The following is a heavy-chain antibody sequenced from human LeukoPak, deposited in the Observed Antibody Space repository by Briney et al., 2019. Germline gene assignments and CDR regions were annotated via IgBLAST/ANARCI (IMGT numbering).Heavy chain of an antibody. J-gene: IGHJ4*02. CDR2: ISGSGGST. D-gene: IGHD3-10*01. V-gene: IGHV3-23*01. CDR1: GFTLSSYA. Sequence: GGSLRLSCAASGFTLSSYAMSWVRQAPGKGLEWVSAISGSGGSTYYADSVKGRFTISRDNSKNTLYLQMNSLRAEDTAVYYCAKNEGVMVRGVIITWYFDYWGQGTLVTVSS. CDR3: AKNEGVMVRGVIITWYFDY.